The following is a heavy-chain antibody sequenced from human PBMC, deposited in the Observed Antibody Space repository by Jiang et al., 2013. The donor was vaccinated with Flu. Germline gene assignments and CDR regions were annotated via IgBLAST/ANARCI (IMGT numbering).Heavy chain of an antibody. CDR2: IYYSGST. CDR1: GGSISSGDYY. V-gene: IGHV4-30-4*01. D-gene: IGHD4-17*01. Sequence: GPGLVKPSQTLSLTCTVSGGSISSGDYYWSWIRQPPGKGLEWIGYIYYSGSTYCNPSLKSRLTMSVDTSKNQFSLKLSSVTAADTAVYYCASSMTTVTSRYYFDYWGQGTLVTVSS. J-gene: IGHJ4*02. CDR3: ASSMTTVTSRYYFDY.